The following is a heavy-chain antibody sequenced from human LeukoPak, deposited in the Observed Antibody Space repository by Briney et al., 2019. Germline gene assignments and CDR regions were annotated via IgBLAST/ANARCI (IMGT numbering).Heavy chain of an antibody. J-gene: IGHJ4*02. CDR2: INHSGST. V-gene: IGHV4-34*01. CDR3: ARGDSINYDSSGYSY. D-gene: IGHD3-22*01. CDR1: GGSFSGYY. Sequence: SETLSLTCAVYGGSFSGYYWSWIRQPPGKGLEWIGEINHSGSTNYNPSLKSRVTISVDTSKNQFSLKLSAVTAADTAVYYCARGDSINYDSSGYSYWGQGTLVTVSS.